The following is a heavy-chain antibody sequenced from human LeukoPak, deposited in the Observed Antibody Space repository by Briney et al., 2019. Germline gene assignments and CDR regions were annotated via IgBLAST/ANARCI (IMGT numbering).Heavy chain of an antibody. D-gene: IGHD3-9*01. V-gene: IGHV3-7*01. J-gene: IGHJ6*02. Sequence: QPGGSLRLSCAASGFTFSSYWMSWVRQAPGKGLEWVANIKQDGSEKYYVDSVKGRFTISRDNAKNSLYLQMNSLRAEDTAVYYCARDQGGSDILTGYYYYYGMDVWGQGTTVTVSS. CDR2: IKQDGSEK. CDR1: GFTFSSYW. CDR3: ARDQGGSDILTGYYYYYGMDV.